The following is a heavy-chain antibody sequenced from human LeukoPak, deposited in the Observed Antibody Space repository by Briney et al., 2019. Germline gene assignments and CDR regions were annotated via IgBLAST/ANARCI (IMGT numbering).Heavy chain of an antibody. CDR1: GDSFSLYY. Sequence: SETLSLTCTVSGDSFSLYYWSWIRQPAGKGLEWIGRIYTSGSTNYSPSLKSRVTISVDTSKNQFSLKLSSVTAADTAVYYCARDVVAAAGSFDYWGQGTQVTVSS. J-gene: IGHJ4*02. CDR2: IYTSGST. CDR3: ARDVVAAAGSFDY. V-gene: IGHV4-4*07. D-gene: IGHD6-13*01.